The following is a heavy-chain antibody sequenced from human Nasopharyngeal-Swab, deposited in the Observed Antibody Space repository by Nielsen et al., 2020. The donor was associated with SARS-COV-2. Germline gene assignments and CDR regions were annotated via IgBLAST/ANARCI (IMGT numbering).Heavy chain of an antibody. J-gene: IGHJ3*02. V-gene: IGHV4-39*07. CDR1: GGSISSSSYY. D-gene: IGHD6-6*01. Sequence: GSLRLSCTVSGGSISSSSYYWGWIRQPPGKGLEWIGSIYYSGSTYYNPSLKSRVTISVDTFKNQFSLKLSPVTAADTAVYYCATFEYSSSSAAFDIWGQGTMVTVSS. CDR2: IYYSGST. CDR3: ATFEYSSSSAAFDI.